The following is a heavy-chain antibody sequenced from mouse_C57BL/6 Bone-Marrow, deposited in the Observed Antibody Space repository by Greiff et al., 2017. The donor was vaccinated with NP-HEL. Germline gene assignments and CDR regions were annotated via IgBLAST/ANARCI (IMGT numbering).Heavy chain of an antibody. CDR3: ARYGGPDFDV. V-gene: IGHV7-3*01. D-gene: IGHD1-1*02. Sequence: EVQVVESGGGLVQPGGSLSLSCAASGFTFTDYYMSWVRQPPGKALEWLGFIRNKANGYTTEYSASVKGRFTISRDNSQSILYLQMNALRAEDSATYYCARYGGPDFDVWGTGTTVTVSS. CDR1: GFTFTDYY. J-gene: IGHJ1*03. CDR2: IRNKANGYTT.